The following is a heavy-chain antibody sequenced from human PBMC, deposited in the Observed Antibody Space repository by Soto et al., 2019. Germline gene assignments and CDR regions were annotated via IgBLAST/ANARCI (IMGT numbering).Heavy chain of an antibody. D-gene: IGHD6-13*01. CDR3: ARDPSGAAAGYYFDY. CDR1: GFTFSSYS. CDR2: ISSSSSTI. Sequence: GGSLRLSCAASGFTFSSYSMNWVRQAPGKGPEWVSYISSSSSTIYYADSVKGRFTISRDNAKNSLYLQMNSLRDEDTAVYYCARDPSGAAAGYYFDYWGQGTLVTVSS. V-gene: IGHV3-48*02. J-gene: IGHJ4*02.